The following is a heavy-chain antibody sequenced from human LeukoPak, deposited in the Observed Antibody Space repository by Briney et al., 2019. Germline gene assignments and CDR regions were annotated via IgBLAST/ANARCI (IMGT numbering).Heavy chain of an antibody. CDR1: GFTFDDYA. Sequence: GRSLRLSCAASGFTFDDYAMHWVRQAPGKGPEWVSGISWNSGSIGYADSVKGRFTISRDNAKNSLYLRMNSLRAEDTALYYCAKERYYYDSSGQMDVWGQGTTVTVSS. J-gene: IGHJ6*02. CDR3: AKERYYYDSSGQMDV. D-gene: IGHD3-22*01. V-gene: IGHV3-9*01. CDR2: ISWNSGSI.